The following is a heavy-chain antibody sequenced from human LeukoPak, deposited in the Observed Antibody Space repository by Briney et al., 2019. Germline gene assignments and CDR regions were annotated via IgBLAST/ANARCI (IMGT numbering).Heavy chain of an antibody. J-gene: IGHJ4*02. CDR2: INPNSGGT. D-gene: IGHD6-19*01. CDR1: GYTFTGYY. CDR3: ARDEEAVAGTRGFDY. V-gene: IGHV1-2*02. Sequence: ASVKVSCKASGYTFTGYYMHWVRQTPGQGLEWMGWINPNSGGTNYAQKLQGRVTMTTDTSTSTAYMELRSLRSDDTAVYYCARDEEAVAGTRGFDYWGQGTLVTVSS.